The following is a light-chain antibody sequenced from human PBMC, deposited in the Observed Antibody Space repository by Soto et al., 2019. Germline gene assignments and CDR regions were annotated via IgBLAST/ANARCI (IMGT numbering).Light chain of an antibody. J-gene: IGKJ1*01. CDR2: DAS. V-gene: IGKV3-11*01. CDR3: QQRSNWPWT. CDR1: QSVSSY. Sequence: EIVLTQSPAPLSLSPGERATLACRASQSVSSYLAWYHQKPGQAPRLLIYDASNRATGIPGRFGGSGSGTDFTLTISSLEPEDFAVYYCQQRSNWPWTFGQGTKV.